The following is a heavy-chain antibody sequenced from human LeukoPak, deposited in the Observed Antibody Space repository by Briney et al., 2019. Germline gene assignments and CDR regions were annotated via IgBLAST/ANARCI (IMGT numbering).Heavy chain of an antibody. D-gene: IGHD3-22*01. CDR3: ANSDSSGYASVYYFDY. CDR2: ISGSGGST. CDR1: GFTFSSYA. V-gene: IGHV3-23*01. J-gene: IGHJ4*02. Sequence: HPGGSLRLSCAASGFTFSSYAMSWVRQAPGKGLEWVSAISGSGGSTYYADSVKGRFTISRDNSKNTLYLQMNSLRAEDTAVYYCANSDSSGYASVYYFDYWGQGTLVTVSS.